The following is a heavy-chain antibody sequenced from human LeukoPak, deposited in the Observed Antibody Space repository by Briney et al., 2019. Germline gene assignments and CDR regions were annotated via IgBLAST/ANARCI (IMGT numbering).Heavy chain of an antibody. D-gene: IGHD2/OR15-2a*01. CDR2: INSDGSWT. CDR3: VSFYETY. CDR1: GISW. Sequence: GGSLRLSCAASGISWMHWVRQAPGKGLVWVSHINSDGSWTSYADSVKGRLTISKDNAKNTVYLQMSNLRGEDTAVYYCVSFYETYWGRGTLVTVSS. V-gene: IGHV3-74*01. J-gene: IGHJ4*02.